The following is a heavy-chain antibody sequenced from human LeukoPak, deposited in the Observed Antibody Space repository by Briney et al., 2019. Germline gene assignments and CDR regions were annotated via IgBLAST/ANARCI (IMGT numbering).Heavy chain of an antibody. V-gene: IGHV3-48*04. Sequence: GGSLRLSCAASGFTFSGYSMNWVRQAPGKGLEWVSYISGSSSPIFYADSVKGRFTISRDNAKNSLYLQMNSLRAEDTAMYYCAREPAAAGKNWFDPWGQGTLVAVSS. CDR1: GFTFSGYS. CDR2: ISGSSSPI. D-gene: IGHD6-25*01. CDR3: AREPAAAGKNWFDP. J-gene: IGHJ5*02.